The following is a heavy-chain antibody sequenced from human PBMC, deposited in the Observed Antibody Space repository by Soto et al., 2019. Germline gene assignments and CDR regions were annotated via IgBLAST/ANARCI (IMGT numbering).Heavy chain of an antibody. CDR3: ARDRVAARPQGYYYYYGMDV. V-gene: IGHV3-30-3*01. D-gene: IGHD6-6*01. CDR2: ISYDGSNK. CDR1: GFTFSSYA. Sequence: VGSLRLSCAASGFTFSSYAMHWVRQAPGKGLEWVAVISYDGSNKYYADSVKGRFTISRDNSKNTLYLQMNSLRAEDTAVYYCARDRVAARPQGYYYYYGMDVWGQGTTVTV. J-gene: IGHJ6*02.